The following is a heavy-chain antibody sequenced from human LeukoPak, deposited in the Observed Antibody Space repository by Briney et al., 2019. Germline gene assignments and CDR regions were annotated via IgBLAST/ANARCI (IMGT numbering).Heavy chain of an antibody. J-gene: IGHJ4*02. CDR2: IYYSGST. Sequence: PSETLSLTCTVSGGSISSGDYYWSWIRQPPGKGLEWIGSIYYSGSTYYNPSLKSRVTISVDTSKNQFSLKLSSVTAADTAVYYCARHQQGFLEWLAPPNFDYWGRGTLVTVSS. D-gene: IGHD3-3*01. CDR3: ARHQQGFLEWLAPPNFDY. V-gene: IGHV4-39*01. CDR1: GGSISSGDYY.